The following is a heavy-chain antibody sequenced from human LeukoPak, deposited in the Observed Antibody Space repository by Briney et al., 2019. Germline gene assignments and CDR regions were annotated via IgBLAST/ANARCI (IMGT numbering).Heavy chain of an antibody. CDR3: ARQSFNSGSEF. J-gene: IGHJ3*01. CDR1: GGSISRTTYY. V-gene: IGHV4-39*01. CDR2: VYYSGST. Sequence: PSETLSLTCTVSGGSISRTTYYWGWIRQPPGKGLEWIGSVYYSGSTNYNPSLKSRVTISVDTSKSQFSLKLSSVTAADTAVYYCARQSFNSGSEFWGQGTMVTVSS. D-gene: IGHD1-1*01.